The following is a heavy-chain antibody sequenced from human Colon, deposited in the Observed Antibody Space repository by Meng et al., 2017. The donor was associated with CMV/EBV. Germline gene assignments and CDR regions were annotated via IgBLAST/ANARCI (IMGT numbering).Heavy chain of an antibody. CDR1: GFSLSNARMG. V-gene: IGHV2-26*01. CDR2: IFSNDEK. J-gene: IGHJ6*02. CDR3: ARIGEYCSSTSCYFNWVAEPSYYYGMDV. Sequence: SGPTLVKPTETLTLTCTVSGFSLSNARMGVSWIRQPPGKALEWLAHIFSNDEKSYSTSLKSRLTISKDTSKSQVVLTMTNMDPVDTATYYCARIGEYCSSTSCYFNWVAEPSYYYGMDVWGQGTTVTVSS. D-gene: IGHD2-2*01.